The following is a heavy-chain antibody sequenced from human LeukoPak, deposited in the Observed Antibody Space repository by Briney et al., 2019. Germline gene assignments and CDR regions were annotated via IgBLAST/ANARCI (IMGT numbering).Heavy chain of an antibody. Sequence: SETLSLTCAVYGGSFSGYYWSWIRQPPGKGLEWIGEINHSGSTNYNPSLKSRVTISVDTSKNQFSLKLSSVTAADTAVYYCAGVVTTTIIPSYYMDVWGKGTTVTVSS. CDR1: GGSFSGYY. J-gene: IGHJ6*03. CDR3: AGVVTTTIIPSYYMDV. V-gene: IGHV4-34*01. CDR2: INHSGST. D-gene: IGHD3-22*01.